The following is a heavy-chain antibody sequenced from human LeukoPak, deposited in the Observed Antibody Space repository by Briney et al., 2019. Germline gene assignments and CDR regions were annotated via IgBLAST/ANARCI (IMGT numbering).Heavy chain of an antibody. D-gene: IGHD2-2*01. CDR1: GFTFSDYY. CDR2: ISSSGSTI. V-gene: IGHV3-11*01. CDR3: ARDDFSGPPGADIVVVPADHYYYYYGMDV. J-gene: IGHJ6*02. Sequence: PGGSLRLSCAASGFTFSDYYMSWIRQAPGKGLEWVSYISSSGSTIYYADSVKGRFTISRDNAKNSLYLQMSSLRAEDTAVYYCARDDFSGPPGADIVVVPADHYYYYYGMDVWGQGTTVTVSS.